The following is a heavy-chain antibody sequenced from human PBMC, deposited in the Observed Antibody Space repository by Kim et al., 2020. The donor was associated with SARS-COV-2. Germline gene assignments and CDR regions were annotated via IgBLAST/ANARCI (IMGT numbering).Heavy chain of an antibody. D-gene: IGHD3-22*01. J-gene: IGHJ4*02. Sequence: SPSLKSRVTISVDTSKNQCSLKLSSVTAADTAVYYCAGTYYYDSSGYYRYWGQGTLVTVSS. CDR3: AGTYYYDSSGYYRY. V-gene: IGHV4-59*01.